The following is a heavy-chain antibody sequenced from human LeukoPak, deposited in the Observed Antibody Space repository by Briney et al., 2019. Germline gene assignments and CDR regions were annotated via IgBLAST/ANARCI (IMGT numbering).Heavy chain of an antibody. CDR1: GGTFSSYA. J-gene: IGHJ5*02. CDR2: IIPIFGTA. V-gene: IGHV1-69*13. CDR3: ARGMDGPTINNWFDP. D-gene: IGHD5-24*01. Sequence: SVKVSCKASGGTFSSYAISWVRQAPGQGLEWMGGIIPIFGTANYAQKFQGRVTITADESTSTAYMEPSSLRSEDTAVYYCARGMDGPTINNWFDPWGQGTLVTVSS.